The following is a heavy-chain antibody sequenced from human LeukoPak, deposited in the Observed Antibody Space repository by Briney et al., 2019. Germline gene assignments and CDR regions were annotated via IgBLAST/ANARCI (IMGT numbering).Heavy chain of an antibody. V-gene: IGHV4-39*01. CDR1: GGSISSSSYY. Sequence: SETLSLTCTVSGGSISSSSYYWGWIRQPPGKGLEWSGSIYYSGSTYYNPSLKSRVTISLDTSKNQFSLKLSSVTAADTAVYYCARHEFVGATVFDYWGQGTLVTVSS. D-gene: IGHD1-26*01. CDR3: ARHEFVGATVFDY. J-gene: IGHJ4*02. CDR2: IYYSGST.